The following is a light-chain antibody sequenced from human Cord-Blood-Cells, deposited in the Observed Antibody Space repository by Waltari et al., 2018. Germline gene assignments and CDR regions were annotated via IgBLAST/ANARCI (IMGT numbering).Light chain of an antibody. CDR3: MQALQTPRT. Sequence: DIVMTPSPLSLPVTPGEPASLSCRSRQSLLHSNGYNYLDWYLQKPGQSPQLLIYLGSNRASGVPDRFSGSGSGTDFTLKISRVEAEDVGVYYCMQALQTPRTFGQGTKVEIK. CDR1: QSLLHSNGYNY. CDR2: LGS. J-gene: IGKJ1*01. V-gene: IGKV2-28*01.